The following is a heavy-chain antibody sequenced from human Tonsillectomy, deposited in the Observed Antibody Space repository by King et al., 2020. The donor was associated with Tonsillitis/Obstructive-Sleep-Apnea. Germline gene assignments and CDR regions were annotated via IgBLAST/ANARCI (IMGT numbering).Heavy chain of an antibody. J-gene: IGHJ3*02. CDR1: GGSFSGYY. CDR3: ARGRPGSAFDI. V-gene: IGHV4-34*01. D-gene: IGHD3-10*01. CDR2: INHSGST. Sequence: VQLQQWGAGLLKPSETLSLTCAVYGGSFSGYYWSWIRQPPGKGLEWIGEINHSGSTNYNPSLKSRVTISVDTSKNQFSLKLSSVTAADTAVYYCARGRPGSAFDIGGQGTMVTGSS.